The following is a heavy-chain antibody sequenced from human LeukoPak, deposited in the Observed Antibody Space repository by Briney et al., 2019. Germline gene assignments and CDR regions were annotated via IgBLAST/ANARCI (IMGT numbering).Heavy chain of an antibody. J-gene: IGHJ5*02. CDR3: AKGLYYKDRSGYPA. D-gene: IGHD3-22*01. V-gene: IGHV3-30*02. CDR1: GFTFTNYG. CDR2: IGYDGSNK. Sequence: AGGSLRLSCAASGFTFTNYGMHWVRQAPGKGLEWVAFIGYDGSNKYYADSVKGRFTVSRDKSKNTLYLQMNSLRTEGTAVYYCAKGLYYKDRSGYPAWGQGTLVTISS.